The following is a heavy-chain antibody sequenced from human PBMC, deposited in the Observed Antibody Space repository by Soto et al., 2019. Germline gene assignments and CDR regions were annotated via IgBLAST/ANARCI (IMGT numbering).Heavy chain of an antibody. D-gene: IGHD6-6*01. Sequence: GASVKVSCKASGGTFSSYAISWVRQAPGQGLEWMGGIIPVFGTANYAQKFQGRVTITADESTSTAYMELSSLRSEDTAVYYCASSSPSIAAYPPRNQYYGMDVWGQGTTVTVSS. V-gene: IGHV1-69*13. J-gene: IGHJ6*02. CDR3: ASSSPSIAAYPPRNQYYGMDV. CDR1: GGTFSSYA. CDR2: IIPVFGTA.